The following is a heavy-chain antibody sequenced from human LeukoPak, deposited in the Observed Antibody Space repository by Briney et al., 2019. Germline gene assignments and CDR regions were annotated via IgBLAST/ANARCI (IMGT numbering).Heavy chain of an antibody. J-gene: IGHJ4*02. Sequence: GGSLSLSCAASGFTFSSYAMSWVRQAPGKGLEWVSGINWNGGSTGYADSVKGRFTISRDNAKNSLYLQMNSLRAEDTALYYCARVRGKQWLLFDYWGQGTLVTVSS. CDR3: ARVRGKQWLLFDY. V-gene: IGHV3-20*04. CDR1: GFTFSSYA. D-gene: IGHD6-19*01. CDR2: INWNGGST.